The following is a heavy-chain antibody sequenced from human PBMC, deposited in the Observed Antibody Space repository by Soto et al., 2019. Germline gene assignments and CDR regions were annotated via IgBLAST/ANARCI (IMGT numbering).Heavy chain of an antibody. CDR2: INPNSGGT. J-gene: IGHJ4*02. CDR1: GYTFTGYY. V-gene: IGHV1-2*04. Sequence: ASVKVSCKASGYTFTGYYMHCVRQAPGQGLEWMGWINPNSGGTNYAQKFQGWVTMTRDTSISTAYMELSRLRSDDTAVYYCARDSRPSYYDFWSGYHLNFDYWGQGTLVTVSS. CDR3: ARDSRPSYYDFWSGYHLNFDY. D-gene: IGHD3-3*01.